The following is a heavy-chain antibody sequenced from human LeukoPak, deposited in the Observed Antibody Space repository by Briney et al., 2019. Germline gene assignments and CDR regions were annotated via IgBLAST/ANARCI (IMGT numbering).Heavy chain of an antibody. D-gene: IGHD4-17*01. Sequence: SETLSLTCTVSGGSISSYYWSWIRQPPGKGLEWIGYIYYSGYTNYNPSLKSRVTISVDKSKNQFSLKLSFVTAADTAVYYCARDDDYGDYSMRYWGQGTLVTVSS. CDR3: ARDDDYGDYSMRY. CDR1: GGSISSYY. V-gene: IGHV4-59*12. CDR2: IYYSGYT. J-gene: IGHJ4*02.